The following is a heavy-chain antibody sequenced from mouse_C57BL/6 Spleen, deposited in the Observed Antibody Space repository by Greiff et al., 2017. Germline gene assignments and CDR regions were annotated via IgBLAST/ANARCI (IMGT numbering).Heavy chain of an antibody. D-gene: IGHD1-1*01. V-gene: IGHV5-6*01. CDR2: ISSGGSYT. J-gene: IGHJ4*01. Sequence: DVQLVESGGDLVKPGGSLKLSCAASGFTFSSYGMSWVRQTPDKRLEWVATISSGGSYTYYPASVKGRFTISRNNAKNALYLQMSSLKADDTAMYYWARPPNCYGSSYYYAMDYGGQGTSVTVSS. CDR1: GFTFSSYG. CDR3: ARPPNCYGSSYYYAMDY.